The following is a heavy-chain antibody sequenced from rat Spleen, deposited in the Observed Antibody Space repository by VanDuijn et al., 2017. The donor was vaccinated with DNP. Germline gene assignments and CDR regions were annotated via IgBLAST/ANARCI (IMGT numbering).Heavy chain of an antibody. CDR3: VRGPDYGEHSDYFDF. CDR1: GFNFNDYW. CDR2: INKDSRTI. Sequence: EVKLVESGGGLVQPGSSLKLSCAASGFNFNDYWMGWVRQAPGKGLEWIGEINKDSRTIKYTPSLKDKFTISRDNAQNTLYLQMSKLGSEDTAIYYCVRGPDYGEHSDYFDFWGQGVMVTVSS. D-gene: IGHD1-11*01. J-gene: IGHJ2*01. V-gene: IGHV4-2*01.